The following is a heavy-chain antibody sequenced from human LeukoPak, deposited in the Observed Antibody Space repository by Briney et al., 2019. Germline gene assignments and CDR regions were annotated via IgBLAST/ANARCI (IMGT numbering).Heavy chain of an antibody. CDR3: ARGPYSSSWYNYYYYYMDV. J-gene: IGHJ6*03. V-gene: IGHV1-8*03. CDR2: MNPNSGNT. CDR1: GYTFTSYD. Sequence: ASVKVSCKASGYTFTSYDINWVRQATGQGPEWMGWMNPNSGNTGYAQKFQGRVTITRNTSISTAYMELSSLRSEDTAVYYCARGPYSSSWYNYYYYYMDVWGKGTTVTVTS. D-gene: IGHD6-13*01.